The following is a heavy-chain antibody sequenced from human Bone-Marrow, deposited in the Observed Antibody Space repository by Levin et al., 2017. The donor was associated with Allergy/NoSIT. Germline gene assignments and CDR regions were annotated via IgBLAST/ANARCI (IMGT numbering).Heavy chain of an antibody. CDR2: IYSGGTT. CDR3: ARGGPDGSFDY. V-gene: IGHV3-66*01. J-gene: IGHJ4*02. Sequence: AGGSLRLSCAASGFTVSSNYMSWVRQAPGKGLEWVSVIYSGGTTYYADSVKGRFTISRDNSKNTLYLQMNSLRAEDTAVYYCARGGPDGSFDYWGQGTLVTVSS. CDR1: GFTVSSNY. D-gene: IGHD1-1*01.